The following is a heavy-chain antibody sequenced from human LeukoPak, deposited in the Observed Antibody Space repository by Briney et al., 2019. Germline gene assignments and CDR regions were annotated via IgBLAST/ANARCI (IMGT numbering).Heavy chain of an antibody. CDR3: ARDYPDIDSGYSYGYDILTGSVGYYYYMDV. CDR2: ISAYNGNT. V-gene: IGHV1-18*01. Sequence: GASVKVSCKASGYTFTSYGISWVRQAPGQGLEWMGWISAYNGNTDYAQKLQGRVTMTTDTSTSTAYMELRSLRSDDTAVYYCARDYPDIDSGYSYGYDILTGSVGYYYYMDVWGKGTTVTVSS. CDR1: GYTFTSYG. D-gene: IGHD3-9*01. J-gene: IGHJ6*03.